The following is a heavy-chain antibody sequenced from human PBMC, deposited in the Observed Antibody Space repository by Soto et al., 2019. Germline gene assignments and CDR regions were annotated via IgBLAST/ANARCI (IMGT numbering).Heavy chain of an antibody. CDR2: IYYSGST. J-gene: IGHJ4*02. CDR1: GGSISSSSYY. D-gene: IGHD5-12*01. CDR3: ATRGGGYDNGGWSFDY. Sequence: SETLSLTCTVSGGSISSSSYYWGWIRQPPGKGLEWIGSIYYSGSTYYNPSLKSRVTISVDTSKNQFSLKLSSVTAADTAVYYCATRGGGYDNGGWSFDYWGQGTLVTVPQ. V-gene: IGHV4-39*01.